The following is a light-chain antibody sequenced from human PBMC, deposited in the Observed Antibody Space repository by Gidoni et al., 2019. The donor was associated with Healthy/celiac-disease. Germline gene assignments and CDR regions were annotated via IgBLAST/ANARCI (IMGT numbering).Light chain of an antibody. J-gene: IGLJ3*02. CDR3: CSYAGRTLV. CDR2: EVS. CDR1: SSDVGSYNL. Sequence: QSALTHPASVSGSPGQSITISCTGTSSDVGSYNLVPWYQQHPGKAPKLMIYEVSKRPSGVSNRFSGSKSGNTASLTISGLQAEDEADYYCCSYAGRTLVFGGGTKLTVL. V-gene: IGLV2-23*02.